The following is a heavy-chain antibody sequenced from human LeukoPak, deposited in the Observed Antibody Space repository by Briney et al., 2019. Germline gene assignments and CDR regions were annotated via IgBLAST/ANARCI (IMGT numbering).Heavy chain of an antibody. CDR2: IHPNSGGT. D-gene: IGHD1-20*01. CDR1: GYTFTGYY. V-gene: IGHV1-2*02. CDR3: ARDFGITGTTNY. Sequence: ASVKVSCKASGYTFTGYYLHWVRQAPGQGLEWMGWIHPNSGGTNYAQKFQGRVTMTRDTSISTAYLDLSRLRSDDTAVYYCARDFGITGTTNYWGQGTLVTVSS. J-gene: IGHJ4*02.